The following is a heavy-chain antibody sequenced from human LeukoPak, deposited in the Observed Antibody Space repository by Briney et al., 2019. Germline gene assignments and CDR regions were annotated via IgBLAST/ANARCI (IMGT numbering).Heavy chain of an antibody. J-gene: IGHJ4*02. CDR1: GYSFTNYW. CDR3: ARLRWPRGGRSSFDY. CDR2: IYPGDSGS. D-gene: IGHD3-10*01. Sequence: GESLKISCKVSGYSFTNYWIGWVRQMPGKGLQWMGLIYPGDSGSKYSPSFQGQVTMSADKSINTAYLQWSSLKASDTAMYYCARLRWPRGGRSSFDYWGQGALVTVSS. V-gene: IGHV5-51*01.